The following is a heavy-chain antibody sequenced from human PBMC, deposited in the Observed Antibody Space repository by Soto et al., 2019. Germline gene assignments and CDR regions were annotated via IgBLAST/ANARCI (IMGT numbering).Heavy chain of an antibody. J-gene: IGHJ4*02. CDR1: GGSISSISSY. CDR3: ARRITGTRSGFDY. D-gene: IGHD1-20*01. CDR2: IYYAGST. Sequence: SETLSLTCTVSGGSISSISSYWGCIRQPPGKGLEWIGTIYYAGSTFYNPSLKSRVTISVDTSKNQFSLKLSSVTAADAAVYYCARRITGTRSGFDYWGQGALVTVSS. V-gene: IGHV4-39*01.